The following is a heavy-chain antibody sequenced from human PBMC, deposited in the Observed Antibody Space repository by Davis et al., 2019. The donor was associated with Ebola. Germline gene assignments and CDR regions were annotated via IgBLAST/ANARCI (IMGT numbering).Heavy chain of an antibody. CDR2: ISGSGGST. Sequence: GGSLRLSCAASGFTFDDYAMHWVRQAPGKGLEWVSAISGSGGSTYYADSVKGRFTISRDNSKNTLYLQMNSLRAEDTAVYYYAKDSSSFRPYGMDVWGQGTTVTVSS. J-gene: IGHJ6*02. D-gene: IGHD6-13*01. V-gene: IGHV3-23*01. CDR1: GFTFDDYA. CDR3: AKDSSSFRPYGMDV.